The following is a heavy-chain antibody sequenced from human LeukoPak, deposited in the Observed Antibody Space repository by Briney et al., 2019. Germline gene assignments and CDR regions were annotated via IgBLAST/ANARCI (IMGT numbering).Heavy chain of an antibody. Sequence: ASVKVSCKASGYTFTGYYMHWVRQAPGQGLEWMGWINPNSGGTNYAQKFQGRVTMTRDTSISTAYMELSRLRSDDTAVYYSARDVRPMVRGVINYWFDPWGQGTLVTVSS. CDR1: GYTFTGYY. D-gene: IGHD3-10*01. CDR3: ARDVRPMVRGVINYWFDP. V-gene: IGHV1-2*02. J-gene: IGHJ5*02. CDR2: INPNSGGT.